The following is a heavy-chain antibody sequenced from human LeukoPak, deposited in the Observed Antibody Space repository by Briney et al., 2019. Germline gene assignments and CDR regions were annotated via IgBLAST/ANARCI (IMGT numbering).Heavy chain of an antibody. CDR2: INWNGGST. V-gene: IGHV3-20*04. J-gene: IGHJ4*02. CDR1: GFTFDDYG. Sequence: PGGSLRLSCAVSGFTFDDYGMSWVRQAPGKGLGWVSGINWNGGSTGYVDSVKGRFTISRDNAKNSLHLQMNSLRAEDTALYYCARDISSGWYFDYWGQGTLVTVSS. CDR3: ARDISSGWYFDY. D-gene: IGHD6-19*01.